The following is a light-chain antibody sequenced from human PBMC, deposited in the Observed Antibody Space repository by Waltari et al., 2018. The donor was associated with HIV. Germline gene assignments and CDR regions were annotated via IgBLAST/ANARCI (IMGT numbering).Light chain of an antibody. CDR2: KNN. CDR3: SAWDSSLSAVV. Sequence: QAGLTQPPSVSKGLRQTATPTCTGDSNNVGKQGAASRQQHQGHPPKLRSYKNNNRASERSDILSAPRAGNTDSLTITELQPEDEADYPGSAWDSSLSAVVFGGGTSVTV. J-gene: IGLJ2*01. V-gene: IGLV10-54*04. CDR1: SNNVGKQG.